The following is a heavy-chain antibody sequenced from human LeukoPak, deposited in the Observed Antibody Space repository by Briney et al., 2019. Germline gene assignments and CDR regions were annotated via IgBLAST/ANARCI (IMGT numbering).Heavy chain of an antibody. D-gene: IGHD3-3*01. CDR2: IYYSGST. CDR1: GGSFSGYY. V-gene: IGHV4-34*01. J-gene: IGHJ3*02. CDR3: ARLTIFGVVIPRTDAFDI. Sequence: SETLSLTCAVYGGSFSGYYWSWIRQPPGKGLEWIGSIYYSGSTYYNPSLKSRVTISVDTSKNQFSLKLSSVTAADTAVYYCARLTIFGVVIPRTDAFDIWGQGTMVTVSS.